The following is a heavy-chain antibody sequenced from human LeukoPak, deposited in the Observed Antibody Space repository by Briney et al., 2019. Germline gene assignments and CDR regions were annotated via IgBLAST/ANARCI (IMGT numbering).Heavy chain of an antibody. V-gene: IGHV4-61*02. D-gene: IGHD1-26*01. CDR2: IYTSGST. J-gene: IGHJ4*02. CDR1: GGSISSGSYY. Sequence: PSETLSLTCTVSGGSISSGSYYWSWIRQPAGKGLEWIGRIYTSGSTNYNPSLKSRVTISVDTSKNLFSLKLSSVTAADTAVYYCARDWVGAKDYWGQGTLVTVSS. CDR3: ARDWVGAKDY.